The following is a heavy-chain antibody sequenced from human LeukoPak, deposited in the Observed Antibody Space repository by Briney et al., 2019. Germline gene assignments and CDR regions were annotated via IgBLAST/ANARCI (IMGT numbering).Heavy chain of an antibody. CDR1: GYTFTSYG. J-gene: IGHJ5*02. CDR3: ARGEATILSWFDP. V-gene: IGHV1-69*05. D-gene: IGHD1-26*01. Sequence: SVKVSCKASGYTFTSYGISWVRQAPGQGLEWMGGIIPIFGTANYAQKFQGRVTITTDESTSTAYMELSSLRSEDTAVYYCARGEATILSWFDPWGQGTLVTVSS. CDR2: IIPIFGTA.